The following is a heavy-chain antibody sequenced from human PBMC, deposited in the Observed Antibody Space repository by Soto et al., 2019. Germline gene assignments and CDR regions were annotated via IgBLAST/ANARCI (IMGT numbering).Heavy chain of an antibody. Sequence: SVKVSCKASGGTFSSYAISWVRQAPGQGLEWMGGIIPIFGTANYAQKFQGRVTITADESTSTAYMELSSLRSADTAVYYCARWSSWGDYYYYGMDVWGQGTTVTAP. D-gene: IGHD6-13*01. J-gene: IGHJ6*02. V-gene: IGHV1-69*13. CDR3: ARWSSWGDYYYYGMDV. CDR1: GGTFSSYA. CDR2: IIPIFGTA.